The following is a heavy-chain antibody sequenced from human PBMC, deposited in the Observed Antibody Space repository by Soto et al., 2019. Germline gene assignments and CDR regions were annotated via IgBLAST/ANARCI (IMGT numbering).Heavy chain of an antibody. V-gene: IGHV3-33*01. Sequence: GSLRLSCAASGFTFNTYVMHWVRQAPGKGLEWVAVIWHDGSDKYYADSVKGRFTISRDNSKNTVYLEMNSLRADDTAVYYCAREDFDYWGQGTLVTVSS. J-gene: IGHJ4*02. CDR3: AREDFDY. CDR2: IWHDGSDK. CDR1: GFTFNTYV.